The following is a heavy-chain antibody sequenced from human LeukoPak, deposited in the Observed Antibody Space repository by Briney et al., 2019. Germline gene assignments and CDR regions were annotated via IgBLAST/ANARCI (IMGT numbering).Heavy chain of an antibody. Sequence: PGGSLRLSCAASEFTFSSYGMHWVRQAPGKGLEWVAVMSYDGSGKYYADSVKGRFTISRDNSKSTLYLQMNSLRAEDTAVYYCAREAGYGRDVWGQGTTVTVSS. CDR1: EFTFSSYG. D-gene: IGHD6-19*01. CDR2: MSYDGSGK. V-gene: IGHV3-30*03. J-gene: IGHJ6*02. CDR3: AREAGYGRDV.